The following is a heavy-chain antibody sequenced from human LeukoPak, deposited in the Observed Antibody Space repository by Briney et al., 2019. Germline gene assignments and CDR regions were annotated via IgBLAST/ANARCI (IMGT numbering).Heavy chain of an antibody. J-gene: IGHJ3*02. CDR3: AKDPNGDYIGTFGI. V-gene: IGHV3-23*01. Sequence: GGSLRLSCTTSKFNFNSYGMTWVRQAPGKGLEWVSSISGSGGSTQYAASVQGRFTISRDNSKNTLYLQMNSLRAEDTAVYYCAKDPNGDYIGTFGIWGQGTMVTV. CDR1: KFNFNSYG. CDR2: ISGSGGST. D-gene: IGHD4-17*01.